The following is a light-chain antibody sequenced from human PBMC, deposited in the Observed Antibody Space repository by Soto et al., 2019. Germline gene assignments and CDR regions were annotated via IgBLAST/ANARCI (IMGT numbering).Light chain of an antibody. J-gene: IGKJ1*01. V-gene: IGKV2-28*01. CDR1: QSLLHSNGYNY. CDR2: LGS. Sequence: DIVMTQSPLSLPVTPGEPASISCRSSQSLLHSNGYNYLDWYLQKPGQSPQPLIYLGSNRASGVPDRFSGSGSGTDFTLKISRVEAEDVGVYYCMQDLQTWTFGQGTKV. CDR3: MQDLQTWT.